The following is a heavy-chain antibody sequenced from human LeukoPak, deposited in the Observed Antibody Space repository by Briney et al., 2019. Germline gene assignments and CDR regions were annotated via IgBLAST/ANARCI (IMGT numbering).Heavy chain of an antibody. Sequence: SETLSLTCTVSGGSISSSSYYWGWIRQPPGKGLEWIGSIYYSGSTYYNPSLKSRVTISVDTSKNQFSLKLSSVTAADTAVYYCARDLYHDSTGYIPAGDAFDIWDQGTMVTVSS. J-gene: IGHJ3*02. CDR2: IYYSGST. CDR3: ARDLYHDSTGYIPAGDAFDI. D-gene: IGHD3-22*01. CDR1: GGSISSSSYY. V-gene: IGHV4-39*07.